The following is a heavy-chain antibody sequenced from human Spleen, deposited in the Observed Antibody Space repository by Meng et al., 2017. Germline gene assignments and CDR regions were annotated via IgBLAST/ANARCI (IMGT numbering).Heavy chain of an antibody. CDR1: GFTFSSYN. Sequence: GESLKISCAASGFTFSSYNMHWVRQTPGEGLVWVSRINTDASITTYADSVKGRFTISRDDAKNTVYLQMNSLRAEDTAVYYCAKQTLKGAYCGGDCYSDYWGQGTLVTVSS. J-gene: IGHJ4*02. V-gene: IGHV3-74*03. CDR3: AKQTLKGAYCGGDCYSDY. D-gene: IGHD2-21*02. CDR2: INTDASIT.